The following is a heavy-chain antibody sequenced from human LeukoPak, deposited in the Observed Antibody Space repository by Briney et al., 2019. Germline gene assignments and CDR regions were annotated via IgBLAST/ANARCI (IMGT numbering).Heavy chain of an antibody. CDR3: ARQRAAAGRGRGYYYYYMDV. Sequence: SETLSLTCTVSGGSISSYYWSWIRQPPGKGLEWIGYIYYSGSTNYNPSLKSRVTISVDTSKNQFSLKLSSVTAADTAVYYCARQRAAAGRGRGYYYYYMDVWGQGTTVTVSS. CDR1: GGSISSYY. J-gene: IGHJ6*03. D-gene: IGHD6-13*01. CDR2: IYYSGST. V-gene: IGHV4-59*08.